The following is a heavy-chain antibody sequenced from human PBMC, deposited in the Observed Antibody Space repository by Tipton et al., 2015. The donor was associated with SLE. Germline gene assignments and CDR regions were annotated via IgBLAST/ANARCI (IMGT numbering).Heavy chain of an antibody. Sequence: SLRLSCATSGFSFSGYGMHWVRQAPGKGLEWVSFIRYDASTKAYEDSVKGRFTISRDNAKNSLHLQMNTLRAEDTALYHGARSSGYHSPFNFWGQGTLVTVSS. CDR1: GFSFSGYG. CDR3: ARSSGYHSPFNF. V-gene: IGHV3-30*19. J-gene: IGHJ4*02. D-gene: IGHD6-19*01. CDR2: IRYDASTK.